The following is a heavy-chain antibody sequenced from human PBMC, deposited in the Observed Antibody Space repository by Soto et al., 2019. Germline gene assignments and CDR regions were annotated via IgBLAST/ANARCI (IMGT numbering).Heavy chain of an antibody. D-gene: IGHD1-26*01. CDR3: ARDGSVGTGWFDP. CDR1: GHSISSSHF. V-gene: IGHV4-38-2*02. CDR2: IYYGATA. Sequence: ASETLSLTCVVSGHSISSSHFWGWLRQPPGKGLEWIGSIYYGATAYYNPSLKSRVTISKDMSKNQFSLSLSSVTAADTAFYYCARDGSVGTGWFDPWGQGTRVTAPQ. J-gene: IGHJ5*02.